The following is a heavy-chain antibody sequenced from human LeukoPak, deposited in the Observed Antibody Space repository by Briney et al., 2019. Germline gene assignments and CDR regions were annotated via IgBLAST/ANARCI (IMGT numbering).Heavy chain of an antibody. J-gene: IGHJ5*01. CDR3: VKDFGGELDS. Sequence: GGSLRLSCAASGFTFSSYWMHWVRQAPGKGLVWVSRINSDGRSTSYADSVTGRFTMSRDNAKNTLYLQMNSLRAEDTAVYYCVKDFGGELDSWGQGTLVTVSS. D-gene: IGHD3-10*01. CDR1: GFTFSSYW. V-gene: IGHV3-74*01. CDR2: INSDGRST.